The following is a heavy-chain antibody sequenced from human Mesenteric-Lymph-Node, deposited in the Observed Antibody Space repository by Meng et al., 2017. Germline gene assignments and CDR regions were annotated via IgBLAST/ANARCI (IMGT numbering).Heavy chain of an antibody. CDR3: VREFRGGYFDY. CDR1: GFTFTTYF. Sequence: QLKLVQSGAKVKKPGVSLKLSCETSGFTFTTYFMHWLRQAPGQGLQWMGLFNPNGDVTTYSPRFQGRITLTGDTSTSTLYMEPSSLRSEDTAVYYCVREFRGGYFDYWGQGTLVTVSS. J-gene: IGHJ4*02. V-gene: IGHV1-46*01. CDR2: FNPNGDVT. D-gene: IGHD3-16*01.